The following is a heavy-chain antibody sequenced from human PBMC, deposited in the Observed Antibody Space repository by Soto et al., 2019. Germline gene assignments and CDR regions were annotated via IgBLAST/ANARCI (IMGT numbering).Heavy chain of an antibody. Sequence: GGSLRLSCAASGFTFSSYAMSWVRQAPGKGLEWVSAISGSGGSTYYADSVKGRFTISRDNSKNTLYLQMNSLRAEDTAVYYCAKRYSSSWYLSDYYGMDVWGQGTTVTVSS. CDR3: AKRYSSSWYLSDYYGMDV. CDR2: ISGSGGST. J-gene: IGHJ6*02. V-gene: IGHV3-23*01. CDR1: GFTFSSYA. D-gene: IGHD6-13*01.